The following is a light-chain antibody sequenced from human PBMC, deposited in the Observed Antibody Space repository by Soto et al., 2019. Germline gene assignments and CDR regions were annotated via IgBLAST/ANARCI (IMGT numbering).Light chain of an antibody. Sequence: DIQMTQSPSTLSASVGDRVTITCRARQSITSWLAWYQQKPRKAPKLLIYDDSTLESGVTSRFSGSGSGTEFTLTISSRQPDDFAPYYCQQYSGLVNFGQGTRLPIK. CDR3: QQYSGLVN. J-gene: IGKJ2*01. CDR2: DDS. V-gene: IGKV1-5*01. CDR1: QSITSW.